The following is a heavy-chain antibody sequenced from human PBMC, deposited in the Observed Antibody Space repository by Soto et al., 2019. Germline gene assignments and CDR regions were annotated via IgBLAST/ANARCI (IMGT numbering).Heavy chain of an antibody. J-gene: IGHJ5*02. D-gene: IGHD4-17*01. Sequence: EVQLVESGGGLVQPGGSLRLSCAASGFTVSNNNMSWVRQAPGKGLEHVSVIYSGGGTYYADSVKGRFTISRDNSKNTLYLQRNSLGAEDTAVYYCARSPTRTNYADYFDPWGQGTLVTVSS. CDR1: GFTVSNNN. CDR2: IYSGGGT. CDR3: ARSPTRTNYADYFDP. V-gene: IGHV3-66*01.